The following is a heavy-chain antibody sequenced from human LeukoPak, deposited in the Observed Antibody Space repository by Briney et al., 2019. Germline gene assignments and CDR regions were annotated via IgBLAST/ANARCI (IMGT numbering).Heavy chain of an antibody. CDR1: GFTFSSYS. CDR2: ISSSSSTI. Sequence: PGGSLRLSCSASGFTFSSYSMNWVRQAPGKGLEWVSYISSSSSTIYYADSVKGRFTISRDNAKNSLYLQMNSLRAEDTAVYYCASGGELLPFRYWGQGTLVTVSS. V-gene: IGHV3-48*04. J-gene: IGHJ4*02. CDR3: ASGGELLPFRY. D-gene: IGHD1-26*01.